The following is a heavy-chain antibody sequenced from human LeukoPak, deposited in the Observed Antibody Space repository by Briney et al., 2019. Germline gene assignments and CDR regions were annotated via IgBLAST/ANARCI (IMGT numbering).Heavy chain of an antibody. CDR1: GGSISNYY. D-gene: IGHD3-22*01. J-gene: IGHJ4*02. CDR2: IYKTGST. CDR3: ARETGSGYYYDPSSEYYFDH. V-gene: IGHV4-59*01. Sequence: SETLSLTCTVSGGSISNYYWSWIRQPPGKALEWIGNIYKTGSTNYNPSLKSRLTISVDTSKNQFSLKLNFVTPADTAVYYCARETGSGYYYDPSSEYYFDHRGQGTLVTVSS.